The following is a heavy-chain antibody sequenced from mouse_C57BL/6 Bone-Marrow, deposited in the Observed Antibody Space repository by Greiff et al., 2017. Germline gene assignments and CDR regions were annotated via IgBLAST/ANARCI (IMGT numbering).Heavy chain of an antibody. J-gene: IGHJ1*03. Sequence: VQLQQSGAELARPGASVKLSCKASGYTFTSYGISWVKQRTGQGLEWIGEIYPRSGNTYYNEKFKGKATLTADKSSSTAYMELRSLTSEDSAVYFCARKALYYGSSQGYFDVWGTGTTVTVSS. CDR1: GYTFTSYG. D-gene: IGHD1-1*01. CDR2: IYPRSGNT. V-gene: IGHV1-81*01. CDR3: ARKALYYGSSQGYFDV.